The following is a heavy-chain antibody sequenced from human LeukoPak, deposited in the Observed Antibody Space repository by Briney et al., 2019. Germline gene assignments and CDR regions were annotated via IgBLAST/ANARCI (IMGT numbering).Heavy chain of an antibody. J-gene: IGHJ4*02. V-gene: IGHV4-38-2*02. CDR2: IHRSGST. CDR1: GYSSSIDYY. CDR3: AGTSSGYYATDY. D-gene: IGHD5-12*01. Sequence: KPSETLSLTCTVSGYSSSIDYYWGWIRQSPGKGLEWIGSIHRSGSTYYNPSLKSRVTISGDTSKGQFSMRLTSVTAAATAVYYCAGTSSGYYATDYWGQGTLVTVSS.